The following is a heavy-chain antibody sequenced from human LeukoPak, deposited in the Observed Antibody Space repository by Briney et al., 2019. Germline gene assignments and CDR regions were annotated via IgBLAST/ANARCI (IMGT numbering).Heavy chain of an antibody. CDR1: GYTFTGYY. D-gene: IGHD1-14*01. J-gene: IGHJ4*02. Sequence: ASVKVSCKASGYTFTGYYMHWVRQAPGQGLEWMGWINPNSGGTNYAQKFQGRVTMTRDTSISTAYMELSRLRSDDTAVYYCARVGKYNPPLYFDYWGQGTLVTVSS. CDR2: INPNSGGT. V-gene: IGHV1-2*02. CDR3: ARVGKYNPPLYFDY.